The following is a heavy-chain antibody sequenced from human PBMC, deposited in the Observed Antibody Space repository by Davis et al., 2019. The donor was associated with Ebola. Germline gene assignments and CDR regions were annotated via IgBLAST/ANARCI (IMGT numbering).Heavy chain of an antibody. J-gene: IGHJ4*02. CDR1: GGTFSSYA. V-gene: IGHV1-69*13. Sequence: SVKVSCKASGGTFSSYAISWVRQAPGQGLEWMGGIIPIFGTANYAQKFQGRVTITADESTSTAYMELSSLRSEDTAVYYCASRYCSSTSCYTQEVFDYWGQGTLVTVSS. CDR3: ASRYCSSTSCYTQEVFDY. CDR2: IIPIFGTA. D-gene: IGHD2-2*02.